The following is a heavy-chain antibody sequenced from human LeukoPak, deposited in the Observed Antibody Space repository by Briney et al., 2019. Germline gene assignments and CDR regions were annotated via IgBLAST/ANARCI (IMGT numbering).Heavy chain of an antibody. CDR2: IYTSGST. D-gene: IGHD2-15*01. J-gene: IGHJ4*02. Sequence: SETLSLTCTVSGGSISSYYWSWIRQPAGKGLEWIGRIYTSGSTNYNPSLKSRVTISVDTSKNQFSLKLSSVTAADTAVYYCASWSLGYCSGGSCPRGAFDYWGQGTLVTVSS. CDR3: ASWSLGYCSGGSCPRGAFDY. CDR1: GGSISSYY. V-gene: IGHV4-4*07.